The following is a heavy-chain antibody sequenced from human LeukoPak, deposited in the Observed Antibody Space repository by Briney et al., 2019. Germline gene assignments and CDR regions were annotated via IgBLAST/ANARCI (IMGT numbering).Heavy chain of an antibody. CDR1: GFTFSNYW. D-gene: IGHD5-24*01. J-gene: IGHJ5*02. CDR2: IKQDGSEK. Sequence: PGGSLRLSCAASGFTFSNYWMIWVRQAPGKGLEWVANIKQDGSEKRYADSVRGQFTVSRDNAHTSLYLQMSSLRAEDTALYFCARASDPWLQLTWGQGTLVTVSS. CDR3: ARASDPWLQLT. V-gene: IGHV3-7*05.